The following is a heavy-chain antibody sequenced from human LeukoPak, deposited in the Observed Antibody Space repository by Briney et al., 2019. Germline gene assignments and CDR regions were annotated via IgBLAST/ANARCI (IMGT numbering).Heavy chain of an antibody. CDR3: AKDGEWTFDI. D-gene: IGHD3-3*01. V-gene: IGHV3-30*02. Sequence: GGSLRLPCAASGFTFTISGMHWVRQAPGEGLEWVAFIGRDATTKYYADSVKGRFTISGDSSYITAFLQMNSLRPEDTAIYYCAKDGEWTFDIWGQGTMVTVSS. CDR2: IGRDATTK. CDR1: GFTFTISG. J-gene: IGHJ3*02.